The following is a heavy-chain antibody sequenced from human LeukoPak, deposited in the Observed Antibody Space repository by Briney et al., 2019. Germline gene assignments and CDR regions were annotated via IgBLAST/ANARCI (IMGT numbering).Heavy chain of an antibody. J-gene: IGHJ3*02. CDR1: GFTFSSYS. V-gene: IGHV3-48*01. D-gene: IGHD2-2*01. CDR2: ISSSSSTI. Sequence: GGSLRLSGAASGFTFSSYSMNWVRQAPGKGREGVSYISSSSSTIYYADSVKGRFTISRDNAKHSLYLQMNSLRAEDTAVYYCAREFEDCSSTSCYVPLDAFDIWGQGTMVTVSS. CDR3: AREFEDCSSTSCYVPLDAFDI.